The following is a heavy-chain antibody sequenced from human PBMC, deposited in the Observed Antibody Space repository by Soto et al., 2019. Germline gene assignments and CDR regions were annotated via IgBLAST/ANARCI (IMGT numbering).Heavy chain of an antibody. V-gene: IGHV4-59*08. D-gene: IGHD5-18*01. Sequence: SETLSLTCTVSGGSISSYYWSWIRQPPGKGLEWIGYIYYSGSTNYNPSLKSRVTISVDTSKNQFSLKLSSVTAADTAVYYCARHGYSYGYPSNFDYWGQGTLVTVSS. CDR2: IYYSGST. J-gene: IGHJ4*02. CDR1: GGSISSYY. CDR3: ARHGYSYGYPSNFDY.